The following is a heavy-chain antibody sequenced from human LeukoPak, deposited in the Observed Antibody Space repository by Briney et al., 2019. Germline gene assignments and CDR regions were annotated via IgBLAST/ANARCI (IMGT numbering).Heavy chain of an antibody. D-gene: IGHD4-17*01. J-gene: IGHJ6*02. CDR1: GFSFSRYV. Sequence: PGGSLRLSCAASGFSFSRYVIHWVRQAPGKGLEWVSAISGSGGDIYYADSVKGRFTISRDNSKNTLYLQMNGLRAEDTAVYYCAKTLGDYVGYYYYGLDVWGQGTTVTVSS. CDR2: ISGSGGDI. V-gene: IGHV3-23*01. CDR3: AKTLGDYVGYYYYGLDV.